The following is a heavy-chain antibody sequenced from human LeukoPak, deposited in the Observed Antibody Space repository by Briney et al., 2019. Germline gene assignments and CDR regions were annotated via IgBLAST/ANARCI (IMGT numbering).Heavy chain of an antibody. D-gene: IGHD4/OR15-4a*01. CDR2: MNPNSGNT. Sequence: GASVKVSCKASGYTFTGYYMHWVRQAPGQGLEWMGWMNPNSGNTGYAQKFQGRVTITRNTSISTAYMELSSLRSEDTAVYYCARDMVNFDYWGQGTLVTVSS. J-gene: IGHJ4*02. V-gene: IGHV1-8*03. CDR3: ARDMVNFDY. CDR1: GYTFTGYY.